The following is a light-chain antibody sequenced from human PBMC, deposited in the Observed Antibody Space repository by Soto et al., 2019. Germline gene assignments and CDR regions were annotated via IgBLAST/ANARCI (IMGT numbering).Light chain of an antibody. Sequence: EIVLTQSPATRSLSLGERATLSCRARQSVSTYLGWYQQRPGQAPRLLMSDVSRRATGVPARFSGSGSGTDFTLTISSLEPEDVAVYYCQHRVHGPTFGGGTKVEIK. CDR3: QHRVHGPT. V-gene: IGKV3-11*01. J-gene: IGKJ4*01. CDR2: DVS. CDR1: QSVSTY.